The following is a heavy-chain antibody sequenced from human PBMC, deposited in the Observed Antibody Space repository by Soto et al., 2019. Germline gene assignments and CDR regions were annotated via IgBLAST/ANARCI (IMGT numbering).Heavy chain of an antibody. CDR2: IDSDGRTT. Sequence: EVQLVESGGGLVQPGGSLRLSCAASGFTFSSYWMHWVRQAPGKGLVWVSRIDSDGRTTRYADSVKGRFTISRDNAKNMLYLQVNSLRAEGTAVYYCARDGGSGTPFDYWGQGALVTVSS. CDR3: ARDGGSGTPFDY. J-gene: IGHJ4*02. V-gene: IGHV3-74*01. CDR1: GFTFSSYW. D-gene: IGHD3-16*01.